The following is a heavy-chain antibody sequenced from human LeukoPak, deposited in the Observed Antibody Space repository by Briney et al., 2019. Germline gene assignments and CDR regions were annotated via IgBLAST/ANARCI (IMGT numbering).Heavy chain of an antibody. D-gene: IGHD3-10*02. Sequence: GGSLRLSCAASGFTFSNYAMSWVRQAPGKGLEWVSTTSGSGGSTYYADSVKGRLTISRDNSNNTLYLQLDSLKAEDTAVYYCAKPLGVTMLGFDYWGQGTLVTVSS. CDR3: AKPLGVTMLGFDY. CDR1: GFTFSNYA. CDR2: TSGSGGST. V-gene: IGHV3-23*01. J-gene: IGHJ4*02.